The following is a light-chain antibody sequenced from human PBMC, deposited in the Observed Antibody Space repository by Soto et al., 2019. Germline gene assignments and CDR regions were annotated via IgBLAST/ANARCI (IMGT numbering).Light chain of an antibody. J-gene: IGLJ2*01. CDR2: YVS. V-gene: IGLV2-14*03. Sequence: QSVLTQPASVSGSPGQSITISCTGTSSDVGGYSYVSWYQQHPGKAPKLMIYYVSNRPSGVSNRFSGSKSGNTASLTISGLQAEDEADYYCSSYTSISTLVVFGGGTKLTVL. CDR3: SSYTSISTLVV. CDR1: SSDVGGYSY.